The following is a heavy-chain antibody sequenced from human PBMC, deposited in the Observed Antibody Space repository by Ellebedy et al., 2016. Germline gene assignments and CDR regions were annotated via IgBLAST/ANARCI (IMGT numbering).Heavy chain of an antibody. J-gene: IGHJ4*02. CDR1: GGSISSYY. D-gene: IGHD6-19*01. Sequence: SETLSLTCIGSGGSISSYYWSWIRQPPGKGLEWIGYIYYSGSTNYNPSLKSRVTISLDTSKNQFSLKLSSVTAADTAVYYCAYSSGWYGPFDYWGQGTLVTVSS. CDR3: AYSSGWYGPFDY. CDR2: IYYSGST. V-gene: IGHV4-59*08.